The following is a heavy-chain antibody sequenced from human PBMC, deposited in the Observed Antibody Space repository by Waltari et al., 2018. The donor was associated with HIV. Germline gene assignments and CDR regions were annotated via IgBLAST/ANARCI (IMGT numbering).Heavy chain of an antibody. V-gene: IGHV1-2*02. J-gene: IGHJ4*02. CDR3: ARAGGGGDGYSYGLDY. CDR1: GYTFTGYY. D-gene: IGHD5-18*01. Sequence: QVQLVQSGAEVKKPGASVKVSCKASGYTFTGYYMHWVRQAPGQGLEWMGWINPNGGGTNYAQKFRGRVTRTRDTSISSAYMGRSRLRSDDTAVYYCARAGGGGDGYSYGLDYWGQGTLVTVSS. CDR2: INPNGGGT.